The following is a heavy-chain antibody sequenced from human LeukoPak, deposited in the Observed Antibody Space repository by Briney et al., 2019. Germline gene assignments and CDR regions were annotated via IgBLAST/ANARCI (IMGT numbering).Heavy chain of an antibody. CDR3: AKTSYQLLSRWFDP. J-gene: IGHJ5*02. Sequence: GGSLRLSCAASGFTFSSYGMHWVRQAPGKGLEWVAFIRYDGSSKYYADSVKGRFTISRDNSKNTLYLQMNSLRAEDTAVYYCAKTSYQLLSRWFDPWGQGTLVTVSS. D-gene: IGHD2-2*01. CDR1: GFTFSSYG. V-gene: IGHV3-30*02. CDR2: IRYDGSSK.